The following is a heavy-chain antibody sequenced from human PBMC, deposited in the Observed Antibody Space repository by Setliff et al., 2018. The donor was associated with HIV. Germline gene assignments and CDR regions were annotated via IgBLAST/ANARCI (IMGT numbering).Heavy chain of an antibody. CDR2: IYYSGST. J-gene: IGHJ4*02. V-gene: IGHV4-39*01. CDR1: GGSISSSSYY. Sequence: SETLSLTCTVSGGSISSSSYYWGWIRQPPGKGLEWIGSIYYSGSTYYNPSLKSRVTISVDTSKNQFSLKLSSVTAADTAVYYCARILTLLWFGESNFDYWGQGTLVTVS. CDR3: ARILTLLWFGESNFDY. D-gene: IGHD3-10*01.